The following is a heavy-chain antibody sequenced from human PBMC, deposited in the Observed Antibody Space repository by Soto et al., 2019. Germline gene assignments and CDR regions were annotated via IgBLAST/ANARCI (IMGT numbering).Heavy chain of an antibody. V-gene: IGHV4-59*01. J-gene: IGHJ4*02. CDR1: SASISSYY. Sequence: PSETLSLTCTVSSASISSYYWTWIRQPPGKGLEWIGYIHYSGNTNSNPSLKSRVTISVDTSKNQFSLKLSSVTAADTAVYYCARASLYDSSSLFDYWGQGTLVTVSS. CDR3: ARASLYDSSSLFDY. D-gene: IGHD3-22*01. CDR2: IHYSGNT.